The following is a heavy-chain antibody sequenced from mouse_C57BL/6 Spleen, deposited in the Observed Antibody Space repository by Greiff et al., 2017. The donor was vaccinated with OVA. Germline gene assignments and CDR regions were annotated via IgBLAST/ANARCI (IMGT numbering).Heavy chain of an antibody. J-gene: IGHJ2*01. V-gene: IGHV5-6*01. CDR1: GFTFSSYG. CDR3: ARQGKTTEDYFDY. CDR2: ISSGGSYT. D-gene: IGHD1-1*01. Sequence: EVQVVESGGDLVKPGGSLKLSCAASGFTFSSYGMSWVRQTPDKRLEWVATISSGGSYTYYPDSVKGRFTISRDNAKNTLYLQMSSLKSEDTAMYYCARQGKTTEDYFDYWGQGTTLTVSS.